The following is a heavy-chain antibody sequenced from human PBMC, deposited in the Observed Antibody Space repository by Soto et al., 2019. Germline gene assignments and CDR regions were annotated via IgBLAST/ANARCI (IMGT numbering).Heavy chain of an antibody. CDR3: AREGYSSGWFYFDY. CDR1: GFTFSSYA. CDR2: ISSNGGST. J-gene: IGHJ4*02. Sequence: EVQLVESGEGLVQPGGSLRLSCAASGFTFSSYAMHWVRQAPGKGLEYVSAISSNGGSTYYADSVKGRFTISRDNSKNTLYLQMGSLRGEDMAVYYCAREGYSSGWFYFDYWSQGTLVTVSS. D-gene: IGHD6-19*01. V-gene: IGHV3-64*02.